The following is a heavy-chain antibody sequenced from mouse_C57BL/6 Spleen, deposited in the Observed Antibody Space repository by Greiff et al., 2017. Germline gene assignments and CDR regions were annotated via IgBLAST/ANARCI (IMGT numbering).Heavy chain of an antibody. D-gene: IGHD1-1*01. CDR2: IYPYNGIS. CDR3: ARGITTVVEGYFDY. Sequence: EVQLQESGPELVKPGASVKISCKASGYSFTGYYMHWVKQSHGNILDWIGYIYPYNGISSYNQKFKGKATLTVDKSSSTAYMELRSLTSEDSAVYYCARGITTVVEGYFDYWGQGTTLTVSS. CDR1: GYSFTGYY. V-gene: IGHV1-31*01. J-gene: IGHJ2*01.